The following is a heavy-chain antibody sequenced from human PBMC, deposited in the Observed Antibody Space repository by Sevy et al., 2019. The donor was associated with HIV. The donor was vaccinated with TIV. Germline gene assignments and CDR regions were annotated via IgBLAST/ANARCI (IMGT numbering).Heavy chain of an antibody. D-gene: IGHD3-3*01. J-gene: IGHJ4*02. Sequence: GGSLRLSCAASGFTFSKAWMSWVRQAPGKGLEWGGRIKRNTDGGTTDYAETVKGRFTISRDDSKNTLYLQVNSLKTDDTAVYYCTTKKDFWSGYFYFDYWGQGTLVTVSS. CDR3: TTKKDFWSGYFYFDY. CDR1: GFTFSKAW. V-gene: IGHV3-15*01. CDR2: IKRNTDGGTT.